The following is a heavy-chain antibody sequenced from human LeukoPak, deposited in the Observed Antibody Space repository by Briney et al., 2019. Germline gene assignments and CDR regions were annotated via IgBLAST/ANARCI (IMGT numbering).Heavy chain of an antibody. V-gene: IGHV3-21*01. Sequence: GGSLSLSCAASGFTFSSYSMNWVRQAPGKGLEWVSSISSSSSYIYYADSVKGRFTISRDNAKNSLYLQMNSLRAEDTAVYYCAKDREMATIIDYWGQGTLVTVSS. CDR2: ISSSSSYI. D-gene: IGHD5-24*01. CDR3: AKDREMATIIDY. CDR1: GFTFSSYS. J-gene: IGHJ4*02.